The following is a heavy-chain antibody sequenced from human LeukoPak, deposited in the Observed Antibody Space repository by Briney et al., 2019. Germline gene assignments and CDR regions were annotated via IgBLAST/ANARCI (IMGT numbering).Heavy chain of an antibody. D-gene: IGHD3-22*01. J-gene: IGHJ4*02. CDR3: ARRNWDYYDSSGYYPTFDY. V-gene: IGHV1-46*01. Sequence: ASVKVSCKASGYTFTSYYMHWVRQAPGQGLEWMGIINPSGGSPSYAQKFQGRVTMTRDMSTSTVYMELSSLRSDDTAVYYCARRNWDYYDSSGYYPTFDYWGQGTLVTVSS. CDR2: INPSGGSP. CDR1: GYTFTSYY.